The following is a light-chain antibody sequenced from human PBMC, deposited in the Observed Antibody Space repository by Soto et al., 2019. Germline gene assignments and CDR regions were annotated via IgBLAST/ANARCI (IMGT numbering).Light chain of an antibody. CDR3: QQYKSFSLT. V-gene: IGKV1-5*03. CDR2: ATS. J-gene: IGKJ4*01. CDR1: QTISSW. Sequence: DIPMTQSPSTLSASVGDRVTITCRASQTISSWLAWYQQKPGKAPKLLIYATSTLESGVPSRFSGSGSGTEFSLTISSLQPDDFASYYCQQYKSFSLTFGGGTRVEVK.